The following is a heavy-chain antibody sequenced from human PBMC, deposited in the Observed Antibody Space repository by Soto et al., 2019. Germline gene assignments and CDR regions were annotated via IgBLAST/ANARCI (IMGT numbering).Heavy chain of an antibody. Sequence: GPGVKEPGASVKVSCKASGYTFTSYGITWVRQAAGQGPEWMGWISPNNGNTNYAQKLQGRVTLTTDTSTSTAYMELRSLRSDDAAVYYCTRKPGGAAIDYWGQGTLVSVSS. CDR3: TRKPGGAAIDY. CDR1: GYTFTSYG. D-gene: IGHD3-10*01. CDR2: ISPNNGNT. J-gene: IGHJ4*02. V-gene: IGHV1-18*01.